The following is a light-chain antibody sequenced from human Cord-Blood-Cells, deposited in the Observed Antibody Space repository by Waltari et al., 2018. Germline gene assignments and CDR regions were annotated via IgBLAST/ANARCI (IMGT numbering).Light chain of an antibody. J-gene: IGLJ2*01. Sequence: SALTQPPSVSVSPGQTASITCPGDNLGDRYACWYQQKPDQSPVLVIYQSSKRPSGSHERFSGSNAETTATLTFGGTQAKDEADYYCQSWDSSTGVFGGGTKLTVL. CDR3: QSWDSSTGV. CDR1: NLGDRY. CDR2: QSS. V-gene: IGLV3-1*01.